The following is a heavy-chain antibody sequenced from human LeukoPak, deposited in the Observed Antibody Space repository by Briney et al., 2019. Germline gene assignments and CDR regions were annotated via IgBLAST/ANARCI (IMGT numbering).Heavy chain of an antibody. V-gene: IGHV1-18*01. J-gene: IGHJ4*02. CDR3: VRAPPGVSGSPSWY. Sequence: ASVKVSCKASGYTFTNFGINWVRQAPGQGLEWMGWISTYNSNTNYAQKFQGRVTMTTDTSTSTAYMELRSLRSDDTAVYYCVRAPPGVSGSPSWYWGQGTLVTVSS. CDR2: ISTYNSNT. D-gene: IGHD3-10*01. CDR1: GYTFTNFG.